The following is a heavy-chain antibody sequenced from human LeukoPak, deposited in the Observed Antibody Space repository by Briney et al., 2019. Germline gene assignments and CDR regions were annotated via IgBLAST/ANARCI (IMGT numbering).Heavy chain of an antibody. V-gene: IGHV5-51*01. D-gene: IGHD4-17*01. CDR2: IYPGDSDT. J-gene: IGHJ4*02. CDR1: GYIFTKYW. CDR3: ARPTSSYDYADYFDQ. Sequence: GASLKISCRGSGYIFTKYWIAWVRQMPGKGLEWMGIIYPGDSDTRYSPSFQGQVTISADKSTTTAYLQWSSLKASDTAIYYCARPTSSYDYADYFDQWGQGTLVTVSS.